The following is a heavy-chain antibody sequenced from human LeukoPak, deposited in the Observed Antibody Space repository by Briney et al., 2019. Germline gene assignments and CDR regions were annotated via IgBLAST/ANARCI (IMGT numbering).Heavy chain of an antibody. CDR1: GGSISSSSYY. J-gene: IGHJ4*02. CDR2: IYYSGST. CDR3: ATIHPLTGLTFDY. V-gene: IGHV4-39*01. D-gene: IGHD3-9*01. Sequence: PSETLSLTCTVSGGSISSSSYYWGWIRQPPGKGLEWIGSIYYSGSTYYNPSLKSRVTISVDTSKNQFSLKLSSVTAADTAVYYCATIHPLTGLTFDYWGQGTLVTVSS.